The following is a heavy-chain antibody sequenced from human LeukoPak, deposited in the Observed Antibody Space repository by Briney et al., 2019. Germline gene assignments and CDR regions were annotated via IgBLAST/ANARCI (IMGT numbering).Heavy chain of an antibody. CDR2: ISGSGGST. D-gene: IGHD2-2*01. CDR1: GFTFSSYV. J-gene: IGHJ4*02. V-gene: IGHV3-23*01. Sequence: GGSLRLSCAASGFTFSSYVMSWVRQAPGKGLEWVSAISGSGGSTYSADSVKGRFTISRDNSKNTLYLQMNSLRAEDTAVYYCAKMGWDIVVVPDGTLDYWGQGTLVTVSS. CDR3: AKMGWDIVVVPDGTLDY.